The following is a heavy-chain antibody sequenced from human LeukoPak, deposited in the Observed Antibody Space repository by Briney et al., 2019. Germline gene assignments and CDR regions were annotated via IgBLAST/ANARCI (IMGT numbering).Heavy chain of an antibody. V-gene: IGHV3-15*01. J-gene: IGHJ4*02. Sequence: TGGSLRLSCAASGFTFSNAWMSWVRQAPGKGLEWGGRIKSKTDGGTTDYAAPVKGIFTISREDSKNTLYLQMNSLKTEDTAVYYCTTAGVAWFGKPSPLNYWGQGTLVTVSS. D-gene: IGHD3-10*01. CDR2: IKSKTDGGTT. CDR3: TTAGVAWFGKPSPLNY. CDR1: GFTFSNAW.